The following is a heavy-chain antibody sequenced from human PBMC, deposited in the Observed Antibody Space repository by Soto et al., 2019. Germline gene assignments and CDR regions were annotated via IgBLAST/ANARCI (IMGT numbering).Heavy chain of an antibody. CDR2: INAGNGNT. J-gene: IGHJ6*04. CDR3: AREYNFGGGMAV. D-gene: IGHD3-16*01. Sequence: QVQLVQSGAEEKKPGASVKVSCKASGYTFTNYAMHWVRQAPGQRLEWMGWINAGNGNTKYSQKFQGRVTITRDTSASTAYRELGSRRFEDTAMYYCAREYNFGGGMAVWGKGTTVTVSS. V-gene: IGHV1-3*05. CDR1: GYTFTNYA.